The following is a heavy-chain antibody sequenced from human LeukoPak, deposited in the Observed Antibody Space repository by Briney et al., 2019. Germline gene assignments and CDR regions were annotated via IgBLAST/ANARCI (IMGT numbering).Heavy chain of an antibody. V-gene: IGHV4-59*01. J-gene: IGHJ3*01. CDR1: AGSISPNY. Sequence: SEALSLTCTLSAGSISPNYWSWIRQPPGKGLEWIGYIYYTGSTNYNPSLKRRVTISIDTSKSHFSLKLSSLTAADTALYYCARLLDYDSSGYPDTFDFWGQGTMVTVSS. CDR2: IYYTGST. CDR3: ARLLDYDSSGYPDTFDF. D-gene: IGHD3-22*01.